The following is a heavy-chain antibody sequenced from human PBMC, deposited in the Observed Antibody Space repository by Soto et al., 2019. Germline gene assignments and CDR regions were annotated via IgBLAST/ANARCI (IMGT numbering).Heavy chain of an antibody. CDR2: ISWNSGGI. V-gene: IGHV3-9*01. CDR1: GFTFDDYA. D-gene: IGHD5-12*01. Sequence: GGSLRLSCAASGFTFDDYAMHWVRQAPGKGLEWVSSISWNSGGIGYADSVRGRFTISRDNAKNSLYLQMNSLRAEDTALYYCAKDKNSGYGGYFDYWGQGTLVTVSS. J-gene: IGHJ4*02. CDR3: AKDKNSGYGGYFDY.